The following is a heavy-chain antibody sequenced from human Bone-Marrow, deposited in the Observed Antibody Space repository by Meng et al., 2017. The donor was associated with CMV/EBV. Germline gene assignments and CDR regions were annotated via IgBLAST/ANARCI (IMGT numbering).Heavy chain of an antibody. V-gene: IGHV3-48*03. D-gene: IGHD5-24*01. Sequence: GGSLRLSCAVSGFTFSSYEMNWVRQAPGKGLEWVSYISSSGSTIYYADSVKGRFTISRDNAKNSLYLQMNSLRAEDTAVYYCAREMATIPGLDYWGQGTLVTVSS. J-gene: IGHJ4*02. CDR3: AREMATIPGLDY. CDR2: ISSSGSTI. CDR1: GFTFSSYE.